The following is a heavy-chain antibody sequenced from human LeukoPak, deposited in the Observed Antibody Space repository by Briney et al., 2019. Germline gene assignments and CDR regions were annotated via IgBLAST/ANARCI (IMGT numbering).Heavy chain of an antibody. CDR1: GFSFTSYW. V-gene: IGHV5-51*01. CDR2: IYPADSDT. D-gene: IGHD6-19*01. J-gene: IGHJ3*02. Sequence: GESLKISCKGSGFSFTSYWIGWVRQMPGKGLEYMGIIYPADSDTRYSPSFQGQVTISADKSISTAYLQWSSLKASDTAMYYCASQKIAVAGRGAFDIWGQGTMVTVSS. CDR3: ASQKIAVAGRGAFDI.